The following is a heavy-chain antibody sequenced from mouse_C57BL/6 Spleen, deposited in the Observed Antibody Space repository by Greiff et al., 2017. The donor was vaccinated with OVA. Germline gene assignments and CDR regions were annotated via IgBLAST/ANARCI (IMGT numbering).Heavy chain of an antibody. Sequence: EVKLVESGGGLVKPGGSLKLSCAASGFTFSDYGMHWVRQAPEKGLEWVAYISRGSSTIYYADTVKGRFTISRDNAKNTLFLQMTSLRSEDTAMYYCARERNDGYYWFAYWGQGTLVTVSA. D-gene: IGHD2-3*01. CDR2: ISRGSSTI. V-gene: IGHV5-17*01. CDR1: GFTFSDYG. J-gene: IGHJ3*01. CDR3: ARERNDGYYWFAY.